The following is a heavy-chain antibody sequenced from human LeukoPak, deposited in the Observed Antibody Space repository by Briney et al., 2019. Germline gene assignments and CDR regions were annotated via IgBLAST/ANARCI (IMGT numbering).Heavy chain of an antibody. CDR2: MHYSGDT. D-gene: IGHD1-1*01. V-gene: IGHV4-59*01. CDR3: ARDLELERNRWNYSES. Sequence: PSETLSLTCTVSGGSISSFFWSWIRQPPGKGLEWIGSMHYSGDTKYNPSLKSRVSLSIDTSNQQFSLRLSSVTAADTAVYYCARDLELERNRWNYSESWGQGTLVTVSS. CDR1: GGSISSFF. J-gene: IGHJ4*02.